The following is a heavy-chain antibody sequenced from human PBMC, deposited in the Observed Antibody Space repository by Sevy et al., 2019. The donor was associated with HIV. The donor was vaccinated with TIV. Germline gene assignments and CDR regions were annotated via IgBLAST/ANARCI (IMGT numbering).Heavy chain of an antibody. V-gene: IGHV3-7*03. CDR3: ARQNGGYSSSSEYLSDYYGMDV. Sequence: GGSLRLSCAASGFTFSSYWISWVSQAPGKGLEWVANIKQDGSEKYYVDSVKGRFTISRDNAKNSLYLQMNSLRAEDTAVYYCARQNGGYSSSSEYLSDYYGMDVWGQGTTVTVSS. CDR2: IKQDGSEK. D-gene: IGHD6-6*01. J-gene: IGHJ6*02. CDR1: GFTFSSYW.